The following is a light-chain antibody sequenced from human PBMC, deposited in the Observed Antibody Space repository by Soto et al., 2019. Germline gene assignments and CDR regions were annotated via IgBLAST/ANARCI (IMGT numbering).Light chain of an antibody. CDR3: QQSYSTPYT. CDR2: GSS. V-gene: IGKV1-39*01. CDR1: QSISSY. J-gene: IGKJ2*01. Sequence: DLQMTQSPSSLSASVGARVIITCRASQSISSYLPWYQVKPGKAPKLLIYGSSTLQSGVPSRFSVSGSGTDFTPTISSLQPEDFATDYCQQSYSTPYTFGQGTKLE.